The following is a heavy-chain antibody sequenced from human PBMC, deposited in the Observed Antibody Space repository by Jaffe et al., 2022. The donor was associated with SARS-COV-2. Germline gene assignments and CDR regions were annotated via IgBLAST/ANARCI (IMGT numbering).Heavy chain of an antibody. V-gene: IGHV3-11*01. CDR3: AREHPSSRLYGMDV. CDR1: GFTFGDYY. J-gene: IGHJ6*02. CDR2: ISSSGTTI. Sequence: QVQLVESGGGLVKPGGSLRLSCAASGFTFGDYYMTWIRQAPGKGLEWVSYISSSGTTIYYADSVKGRFTISRDNAKNSLYLQMSSLRAEDTAVYYCAREHPSSRLYGMDVWGQGTTVTVSS.